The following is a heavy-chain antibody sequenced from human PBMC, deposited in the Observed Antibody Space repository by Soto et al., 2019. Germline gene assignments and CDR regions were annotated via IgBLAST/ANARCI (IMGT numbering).Heavy chain of an antibody. CDR1: GFTFSSSA. CDR2: ISTSGYSR. Sequence: EVQLLESGGGLVQPGGSLRLSCAASGFTFSSSAMSWVRQAPGKGLEWVSAISTSGYSRYYADSVKGRFTISRDNSKNTLYLQMNSLRAEATAVYYCAKPEVEWPLWGYCFDYWGQGTLVTVSS. D-gene: IGHD2-21*01. CDR3: AKPEVEWPLWGYCFDY. J-gene: IGHJ4*02. V-gene: IGHV3-23*01.